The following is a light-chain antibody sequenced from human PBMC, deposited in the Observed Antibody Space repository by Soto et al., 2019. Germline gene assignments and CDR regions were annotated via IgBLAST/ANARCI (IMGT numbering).Light chain of an antibody. Sequence: DIVMTQSPDSLAVSLGERATINYKSSQSVLYSSNNKNYLAWYQQKPGQPPKLLIYWASTRESGVPDRFSGSGSGTDFTLTISSLQAEDVAVYYCQQYYSNPFTFGPGTKVDI. CDR1: QSVLYSSNNKNY. V-gene: IGKV4-1*01. CDR2: WAS. CDR3: QQYYSNPFT. J-gene: IGKJ3*01.